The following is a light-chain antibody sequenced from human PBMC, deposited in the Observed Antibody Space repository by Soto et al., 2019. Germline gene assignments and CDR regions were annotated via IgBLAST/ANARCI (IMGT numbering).Light chain of an antibody. J-gene: IGKJ4*01. V-gene: IGKV1-39*01. CDR3: QQSYSTPPLT. Sequence: DIQMTQSPSSLSASVGDRVTITCRASQSISSYLNWYQQKPGKAPKLLIYAASSLQSGVPSRFSGSGSETDFPLTISSLQPEDFATYYCQQSYSTPPLTFGGGTKVEIK. CDR2: AAS. CDR1: QSISSY.